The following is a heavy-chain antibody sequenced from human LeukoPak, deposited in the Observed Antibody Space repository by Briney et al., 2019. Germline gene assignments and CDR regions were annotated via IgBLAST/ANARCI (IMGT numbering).Heavy chain of an antibody. V-gene: IGHV1-2*02. D-gene: IGHD4-17*01. J-gene: IGHJ4*02. CDR1: GYTFTGYY. Sequence: ASVKVSCKASGYTFTGYYMHWVRQAPGQGLEWMGWINPNSGGTNYAQKFQGRVTMTRDTSISTAYMELSRLRSDDTAVYYCASIEMATVTTMPFDYWGQGTLATVSS. CDR2: INPNSGGT. CDR3: ASIEMATVTTMPFDY.